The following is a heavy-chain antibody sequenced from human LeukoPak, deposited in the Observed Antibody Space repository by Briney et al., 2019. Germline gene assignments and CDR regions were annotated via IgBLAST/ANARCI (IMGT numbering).Heavy chain of an antibody. D-gene: IGHD6-13*01. CDR3: ARLYGSTWYYSSRYFDL. CDR1: GGSIDSYY. CDR2: IFYSGST. J-gene: IGHJ2*01. Sequence: SETLSLTCTVSGGSIDSYYWSWIRQPPGMGLEWIGHIFYSGSTNYNPSLKSRVTISVDTSKEQFSLRLSSVTAADTAVYYCARLYGSTWYYSSRYFDLLGRGTLVTVSS. V-gene: IGHV4-59*01.